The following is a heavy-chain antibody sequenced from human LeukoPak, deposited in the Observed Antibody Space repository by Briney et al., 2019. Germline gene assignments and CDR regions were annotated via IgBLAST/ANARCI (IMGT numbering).Heavy chain of an antibody. D-gene: IGHD2-15*01. Sequence: GGSLRLSCAASGFTFSSYSMNWVRQAPGKGLEWVSSISSSSSYIYYADSVKGRFTISRDNAKNSLYLQMNSLRAEDTAVYYCARDKGYCSGGSCYWDYWGRGTLVTVSS. CDR2: ISSSSSYI. V-gene: IGHV3-21*01. CDR1: GFTFSSYS. CDR3: ARDKGYCSGGSCYWDY. J-gene: IGHJ4*02.